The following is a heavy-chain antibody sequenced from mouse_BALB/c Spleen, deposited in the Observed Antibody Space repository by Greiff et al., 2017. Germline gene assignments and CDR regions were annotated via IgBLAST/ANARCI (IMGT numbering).Heavy chain of an antibody. D-gene: IGHD1-2*01. CDR2: INPSNGGT. CDR1: GYTFTSYY. Sequence: VQLQQPGAELVKPGASVKLSCKASGYTFTSYYMYWVKQRPGQGLEWIGGINPSNGGTNFNEKFKSKATLTVDKSSSTAYMQLSSLTSEDSAVYYCTRGVYYGSSWFAYWGQGTLVTVSA. V-gene: IGHV1S81*02. CDR3: TRGVYYGSSWFAY. J-gene: IGHJ3*01.